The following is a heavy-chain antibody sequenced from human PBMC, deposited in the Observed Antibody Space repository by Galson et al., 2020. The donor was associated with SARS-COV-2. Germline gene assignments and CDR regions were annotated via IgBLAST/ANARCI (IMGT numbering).Heavy chain of an antibody. V-gene: IGHV3-30*01. CDR3: ARVPGGSYYHACDI. D-gene: IGHD1-26*01. J-gene: IGHJ3*02. CDR2: ISYDGSNK. Sequence: GESLKISCAASGFTFSSYAMHWVRQAPGKGLEWVAVISYDGSNKYYVDSVKGRFTISRDNSKNTLYLQMNSLRAEDTAVYYCARVPGGSYYHACDIWGQGTMVTVSS. CDR1: GFTFSSYA.